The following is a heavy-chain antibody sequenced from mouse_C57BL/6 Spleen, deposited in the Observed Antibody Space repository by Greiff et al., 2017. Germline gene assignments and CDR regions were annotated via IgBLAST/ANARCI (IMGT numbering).Heavy chain of an antibody. J-gene: IGHJ1*03. CDR3: ASLGGNSYIDY. CDR2: ISSGGSYT. V-gene: IGHV5-6*01. D-gene: IGHD1-1*02. CDR1: GFTFSSYG. Sequence: EVQLQQSGGDLVKPGGSLKLSCAASGFTFSSYGMSWVRQTPDKRLEWVANISSGGSYTYYPDSVKGRFTISRDNAKNTLYLQMSSLKSEDTAMYYCASLGGNSYIDYWGTGTTVTVSS.